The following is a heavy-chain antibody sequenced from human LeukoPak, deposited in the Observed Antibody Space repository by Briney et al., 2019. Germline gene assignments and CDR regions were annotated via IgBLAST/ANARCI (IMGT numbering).Heavy chain of an antibody. CDR3: ARHLLAAVNPEGYFQH. Sequence: KPSETLSLTCTVSGGSISSSSYYWGWIRQPPGKGLEWIGSIYYSGSTYYNPSLKSRVTISVYTSKNQFSLKLSSVTAADTAVYYCARHLLAAVNPEGYFQHWGQGTLVTVSS. V-gene: IGHV4-39*01. CDR2: IYYSGST. D-gene: IGHD6-13*01. CDR1: GGSISSSSYY. J-gene: IGHJ1*01.